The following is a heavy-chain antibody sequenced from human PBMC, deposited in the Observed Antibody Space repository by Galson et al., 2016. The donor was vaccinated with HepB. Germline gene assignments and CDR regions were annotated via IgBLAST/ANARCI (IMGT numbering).Heavy chain of an antibody. CDR2: LYSGGST. Sequence: SLRLSCAASGFNVSTKYMSWVRQAPGKGLEWVSTLYSGGSTHYADSVKGRFLISRDDSKNTLYLQMNGLRVDDTAVYFCARERISGIDYWGQGTLVTVSS. V-gene: IGHV3-53*01. CDR3: ARERISGIDY. D-gene: IGHD2/OR15-2a*01. J-gene: IGHJ4*02. CDR1: GFNVSTKY.